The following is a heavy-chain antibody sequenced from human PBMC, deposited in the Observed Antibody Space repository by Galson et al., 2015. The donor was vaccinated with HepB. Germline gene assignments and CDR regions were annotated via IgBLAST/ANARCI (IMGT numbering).Heavy chain of an antibody. CDR2: IIPFLGTA. CDR1: GDTLTTYG. Sequence: SVKVSCKASGDTLTTYGISWVRLAPGQGLEWMGGIIPFLGTANYAQNFYARVTITADKSTNTAYMEMSSLRYEDTAVFYCASAGQSNPWRDFYYYYGMDVWGQGTTVTVSS. V-gene: IGHV1-69*06. D-gene: IGHD2/OR15-2a*01. J-gene: IGHJ6*02. CDR3: ASAGQSNPWRDFYYYYGMDV.